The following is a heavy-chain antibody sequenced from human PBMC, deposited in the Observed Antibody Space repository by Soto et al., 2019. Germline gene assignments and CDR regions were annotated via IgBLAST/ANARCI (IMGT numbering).Heavy chain of an antibody. J-gene: IGHJ4*02. D-gene: IGHD6-13*01. V-gene: IGHV6-1*01. Sequence: PSQTLSLTCVSSGGSVSSNRATWTWFRQSPSRGLEWLGRTYYRSKWYHDYAVSLNGRGTINPDTSQNQFSLHLTSVTPEDTAVYYCGRLVGNSWIDYWGQGTLVTVSS. CDR3: GRLVGNSWIDY. CDR2: TYYRSKWYH. CDR1: GGSVSSNRAT.